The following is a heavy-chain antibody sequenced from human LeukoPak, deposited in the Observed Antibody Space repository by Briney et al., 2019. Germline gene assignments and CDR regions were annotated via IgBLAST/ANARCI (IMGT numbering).Heavy chain of an antibody. V-gene: IGHV4-61*02. J-gene: IGHJ4*02. D-gene: IGHD2-15*01. CDR3: ARDTPLSGIDY. CDR1: GGSISIGSYY. Sequence: SETLSLTCTVSGGSISIGSYYWSWIRQPAGKGLEWIGRIYAGGNTNYNPSHYSPSLKSRVIISIDTSKSQFSLNLTSVTAADTAVYYCARDTPLSGIDYWGQGTLVTVSS. CDR2: IYAGGNT.